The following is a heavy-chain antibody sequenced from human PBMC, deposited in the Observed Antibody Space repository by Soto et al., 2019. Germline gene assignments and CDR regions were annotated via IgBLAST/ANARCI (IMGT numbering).Heavy chain of an antibody. CDR1: GGSIDRSNYY. V-gene: IGHV4-39*01. J-gene: IGHJ4*02. CDR2: TYYNGNA. Sequence: QLQLQESGPGLVKPSETLSLTCTVSGGSIDRSNYYWDWIRQPPGKGLEWIGTTYYNGNAYYNPSLKSRVTMSVDTSKKQFSLKLISVTAADTAVYYCARHFVAVVIKGWGYWGQGTLVTVSS. D-gene: IGHD3-22*01. CDR3: ARHFVAVVIKGWGY.